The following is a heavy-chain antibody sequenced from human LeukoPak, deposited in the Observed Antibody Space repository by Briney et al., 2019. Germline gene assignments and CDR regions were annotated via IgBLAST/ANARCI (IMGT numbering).Heavy chain of an antibody. CDR3: AKGAGSGSYSSPLLG. D-gene: IGHD3-10*01. Sequence: VGSLRLSCAASVFIFSSFSVNWVRQAPWKGLEWVAVISYDGSNKYHADSVKGRFTISRDTSKNTLYLQMNSLRAEDTAVYYCAKGAGSGSYSSPLLGWGQGTLVTVSS. V-gene: IGHV3-30*18. CDR1: VFIFSSFS. J-gene: IGHJ4*02. CDR2: ISYDGSNK.